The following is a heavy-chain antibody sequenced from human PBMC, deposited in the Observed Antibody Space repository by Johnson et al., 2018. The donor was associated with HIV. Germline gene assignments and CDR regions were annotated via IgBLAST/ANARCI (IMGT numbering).Heavy chain of an antibody. D-gene: IGHD3-10*01. Sequence: EVQLVESGGGLVQPGGSLRLSCAVSGFTFSNFAMHWVRQAPGKGLEYVSAISSNGIGTYYANSVDGRFTISRDNDKNTLYLEMGSLRVEDMAVYYCARSRGPMRKDAFDSGGQGTKVTVSS. V-gene: IGHV3-64*01. J-gene: IGHJ3*02. CDR2: ISSNGIGT. CDR1: GFTFSNFA. CDR3: ARSRGPMRKDAFDS.